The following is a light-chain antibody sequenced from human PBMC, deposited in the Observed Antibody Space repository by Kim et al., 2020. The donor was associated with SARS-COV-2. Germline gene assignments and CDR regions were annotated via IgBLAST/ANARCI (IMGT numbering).Light chain of an antibody. CDR2: AAS. CDR3: QHFGSSRYT. V-gene: IGKV3-20*01. J-gene: IGKJ2*01. Sequence: LSPGERATFSCRARQSISSTYLAWYQHKSGQSPRLLIYAASNRATGIPDRFSGSGSGTDFTLTISRLEPEDFAVYYCQHFGSSRYTFGQGTKLEI. CDR1: QSISSTY.